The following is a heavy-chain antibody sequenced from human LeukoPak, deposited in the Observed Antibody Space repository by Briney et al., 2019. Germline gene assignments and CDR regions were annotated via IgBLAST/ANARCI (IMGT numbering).Heavy chain of an antibody. D-gene: IGHD6-19*01. J-gene: IGHJ4*02. V-gene: IGHV3-23*01. Sequence: GGSLRLSCAASGFTFSSYAMSWVRQAPGKGLEWVSAISGSGGSTYYADSVKGRFTISRDNSKNTLYLQMNSLRAEDTAIYYCAKAVAGTLYFDYWGQGTLVTVSS. CDR2: ISGSGGST. CDR1: GFTFSSYA. CDR3: AKAVAGTLYFDY.